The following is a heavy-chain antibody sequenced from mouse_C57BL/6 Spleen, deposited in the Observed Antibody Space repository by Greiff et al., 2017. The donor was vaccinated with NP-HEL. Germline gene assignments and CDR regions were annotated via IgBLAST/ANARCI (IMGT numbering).Heavy chain of an antibody. J-gene: IGHJ2*01. Sequence: VQLKESGPGMVKPSQSLSLTCTVTGYSITSGYDWHWIRHFPGNKLEWMGYISYSGSTNYNPSLKSRISITHDTSKNHFFLKLNSVTTEDTATYYCASSLNVGYFDYWGQGTTLTVSS. CDR1: GYSITSGYD. V-gene: IGHV3-1*01. D-gene: IGHD4-1*01. CDR3: ASSLNVGYFDY. CDR2: ISYSGST.